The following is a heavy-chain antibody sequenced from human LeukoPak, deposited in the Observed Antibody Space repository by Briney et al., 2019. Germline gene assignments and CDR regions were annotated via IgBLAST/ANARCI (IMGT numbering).Heavy chain of an antibody. CDR2: ISWNSGSI. CDR1: GFTFDDYA. CDR3: AKDISIAVAGTWVDY. Sequence: GGSLRLSCAASGFTFDDYAMHWVRHAPGKGLEWVSGISWNSGSIGYADSVKGRFTISRDNAKNSLYLQMNSLRAEDTALYYCAKDISIAVAGTWVDYWGQGTLVTVSS. D-gene: IGHD6-19*01. V-gene: IGHV3-9*01. J-gene: IGHJ4*02.